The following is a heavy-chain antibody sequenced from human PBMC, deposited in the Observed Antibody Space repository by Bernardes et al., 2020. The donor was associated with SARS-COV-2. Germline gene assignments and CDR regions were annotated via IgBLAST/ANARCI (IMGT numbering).Heavy chain of an antibody. CDR1: GYTLTELS. D-gene: IGHD1-1*01. V-gene: IGHV1-24*01. J-gene: IGHJ5*02. CDR3: ATLFVNWNDPFVRWFDP. CDR2: FDPEDGET. Sequence: ASVKVSCKVSGYTLTELSMHWVRQAPGKGLEGRGGFDPEDGETIYAQKFQGRVTMTEDTSTDTAYMELSSLRSEDTAVYYCATLFVNWNDPFVRWFDPWGQGTLVTVSS.